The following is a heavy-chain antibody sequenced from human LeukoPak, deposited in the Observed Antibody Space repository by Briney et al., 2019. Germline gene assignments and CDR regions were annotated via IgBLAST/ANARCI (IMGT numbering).Heavy chain of an antibody. Sequence: GGSLRLXCAASGFTFSSYDMHWVRQAPGKGLEWVAVIWYDGSNKYYADSVKGRFTISRDNSKNTLYLQMNSLRAEDTAVYYCAKGSGVWGSYRGIDYWGQGTLVTVSS. CDR2: IWYDGSNK. CDR1: GFTFSSYD. V-gene: IGHV3-33*06. J-gene: IGHJ4*02. CDR3: AKGSGVWGSYRGIDY. D-gene: IGHD3-16*02.